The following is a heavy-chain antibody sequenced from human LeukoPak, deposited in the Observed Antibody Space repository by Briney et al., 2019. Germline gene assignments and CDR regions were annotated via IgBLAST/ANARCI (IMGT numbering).Heavy chain of an antibody. J-gene: IGHJ5*02. Sequence: GASVKVSCKASGYTFTGYYMHWVRQAPGQGLEWMGWINPNSGGTNYAQKFQGRVTMTRDTSISTAYMELSRLRSDDTAVYYCARDLYCSSTSCYNWFDPWGQGTLVTVSS. V-gene: IGHV1-2*02. CDR2: INPNSGGT. CDR1: GYTFTGYY. CDR3: ARDLYCSSTSCYNWFDP. D-gene: IGHD2-2*01.